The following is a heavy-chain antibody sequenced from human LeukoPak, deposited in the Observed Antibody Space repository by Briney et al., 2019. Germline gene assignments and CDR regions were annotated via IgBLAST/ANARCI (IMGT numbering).Heavy chain of an antibody. CDR1: GGSFSGYY. D-gene: IGHD5-24*01. V-gene: IGHV4-34*01. CDR3: ARDRWLQFLYFDY. Sequence: SETLSLTCAVYGGSFSGYYWSWIRQPPGKGLEWIGEINHSGSTNYNPSLKSRVTISVDTSKNQFSLKLSSVTAADTAVYYCARDRWLQFLYFDYWGQGTLVTVSS. CDR2: INHSGST. J-gene: IGHJ4*02.